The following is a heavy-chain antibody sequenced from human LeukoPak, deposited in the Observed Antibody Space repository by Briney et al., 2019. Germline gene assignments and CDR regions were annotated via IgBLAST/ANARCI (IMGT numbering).Heavy chain of an antibody. CDR3: AKDDYGDYVFDY. D-gene: IGHD4-17*01. Sequence: GGSLRLSCAASAFTFSSYAMSWVRQAPGKGLEWVSAISGSGGSTYYADSVKGRFTISRDNSKNTLYLQMNSLRAEDTAVYYCAKDDYGDYVFDYWGQGTLVTVSS. J-gene: IGHJ4*02. CDR1: AFTFSSYA. CDR2: ISGSGGST. V-gene: IGHV3-23*01.